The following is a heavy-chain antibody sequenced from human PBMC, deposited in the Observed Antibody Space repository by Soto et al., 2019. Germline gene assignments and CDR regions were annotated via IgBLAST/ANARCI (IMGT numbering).Heavy chain of an antibody. D-gene: IGHD5-12*01. Sequence: PGGSLRLSCAASGFTFSSYGMHWVRQAPGKGLEWVAVISYDGSNKYYADSVKGRFTISRDNSKNTLYLQMNSLRAEDTAVYYCAKGVRRWLQFFDYWGQGTLVTVSS. V-gene: IGHV3-30*18. CDR1: GFTFSSYG. CDR3: AKGVRRWLQFFDY. CDR2: ISYDGSNK. J-gene: IGHJ4*02.